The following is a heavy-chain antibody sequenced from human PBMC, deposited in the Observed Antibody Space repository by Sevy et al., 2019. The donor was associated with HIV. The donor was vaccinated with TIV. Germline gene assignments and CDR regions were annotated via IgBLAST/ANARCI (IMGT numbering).Heavy chain of an antibody. J-gene: IGHJ6*02. D-gene: IGHD3-10*01. CDR3: ASGALWFGELLSHGMDV. CDR1: GFTFSSYD. V-gene: IGHV3-13*01. CDR2: IGTAGDT. Sequence: GGSLRLSCAASGFTFSSYDMHWVRQATGKGLEWVSAIGTAGDTYYPGSVKGRFTISRENAKNSLYLQMNSLRAGDTAVYYCASGALWFGELLSHGMDVWGQGTTVTVSS.